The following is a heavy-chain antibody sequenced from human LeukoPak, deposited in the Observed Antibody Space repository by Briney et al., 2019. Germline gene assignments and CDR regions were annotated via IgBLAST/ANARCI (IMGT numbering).Heavy chain of an antibody. J-gene: IGHJ4*02. V-gene: IGHV3-74*01. Sequence: PGGSLRLSCAASAFTFSSYWMHWVRQGPGKGLMWVARINSDGTTTNYADSVKGRFTISRDNARNTLYLQMNSLTADDTAVYYCARGYYSGSRIDYWGQGTLVTVSS. D-gene: IGHD6-13*01. CDR3: ARGYYSGSRIDY. CDR2: INSDGTTT. CDR1: AFTFSSYW.